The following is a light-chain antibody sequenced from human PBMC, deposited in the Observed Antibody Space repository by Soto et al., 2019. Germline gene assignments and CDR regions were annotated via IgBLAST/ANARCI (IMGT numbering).Light chain of an antibody. Sequence: DIQMTQSPATLSASVGDRVTVTCRASQSISIWLAWYQQKPGKAPKLLIYKASSLEGGVPSRFSGSGSGTEFTLTISSLQPDDFATYYCQQYNSYSWTFGHGTKVDIK. CDR3: QQYNSYSWT. J-gene: IGKJ1*01. CDR1: QSISIW. V-gene: IGKV1-5*03. CDR2: KAS.